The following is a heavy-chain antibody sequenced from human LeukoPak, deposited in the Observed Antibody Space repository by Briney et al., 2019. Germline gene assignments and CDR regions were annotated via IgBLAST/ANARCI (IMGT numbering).Heavy chain of an antibody. Sequence: ASVKVSCKASGYTFTSYGISWVRQAPGQGLEWMGWISAYNGNTNYAQKLRGRVTMTTDTSTSTAYMELRSLRSDDTAVYYCASQYYYDSSGYYYFDYWGQGTLVTVSS. J-gene: IGHJ4*02. V-gene: IGHV1-18*01. D-gene: IGHD3-22*01. CDR3: ASQYYYDSSGYYYFDY. CDR1: GYTFTSYG. CDR2: ISAYNGNT.